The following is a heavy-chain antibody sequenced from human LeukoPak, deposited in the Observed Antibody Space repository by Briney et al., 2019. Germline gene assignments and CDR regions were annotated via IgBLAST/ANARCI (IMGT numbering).Heavy chain of an antibody. V-gene: IGHV3-7*01. CDR1: GFTFSTYR. J-gene: IGHJ3*02. CDR3: ARDLIAVAGNDAFDI. CDR2: IKQDGSEK. D-gene: IGHD6-19*01. Sequence: GGSLRLSCAASGFTFSTYRMSWVRKAPGKGLEWVANIKQDGSEKYYVDSVKGRFTISRDNAKNSLYLQMNSLRAEDTAVYYCARDLIAVAGNDAFDIWGQGTMVTVSS.